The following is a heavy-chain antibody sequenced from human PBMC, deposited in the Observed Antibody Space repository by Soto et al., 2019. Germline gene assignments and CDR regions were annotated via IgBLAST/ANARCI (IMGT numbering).Heavy chain of an antibody. J-gene: IGHJ6*02. V-gene: IGHV4-61*01. CDR3: ASGTIHHCDGIDV. CDR1: GGSGNSGNYY. CDR2: IYQSGNT. Sequence: QVQLQESGPGLVKPSETLSLTCTVSGGSGNSGNYYWSWIRQTPAKGLEWIGDIYQSGNTIYNPSLTNRLTISLSTSNNHFSLRLRPMTAADTAMYYLASGTIHHCDGIDVWGQGTTVTVSS. D-gene: IGHD1-1*01.